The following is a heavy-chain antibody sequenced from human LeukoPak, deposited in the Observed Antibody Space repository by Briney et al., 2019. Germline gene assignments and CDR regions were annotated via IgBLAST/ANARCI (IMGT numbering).Heavy chain of an antibody. CDR2: IYYNGNT. CDR3: ARGRSNYYGMDV. V-gene: IGHV4-61*08. J-gene: IGHJ6*02. CDR1: GGSISSGGYY. D-gene: IGHD1-26*01. Sequence: SQTLSLTCAVSGGSISSGGYYWNWIRRPPGKGLEWIGYIYYNGNTNYSPSLKSRVTMSVDTSKNLFSLKVSSVTAADTAVYYCARGRSNYYGMDVWGQGTTVTVSS.